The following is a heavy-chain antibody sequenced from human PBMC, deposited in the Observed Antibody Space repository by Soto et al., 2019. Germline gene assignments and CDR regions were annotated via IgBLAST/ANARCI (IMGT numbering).Heavy chain of an antibody. CDR3: AREQWPNIA. D-gene: IGHD6-19*01. CDR2: LNNYGNT. Sequence: ESLYLTCRVSGGSIRSYRWSWIRQPAGKGLEWIGRLNNYGNTHYNPSLKSRVTVSLDTSANQFSLMVTSVNAADTAVYYCAREQWPNIAWGQGTLVTVSS. V-gene: IGHV4-4*07. J-gene: IGHJ4*02. CDR1: GGSIRSYR.